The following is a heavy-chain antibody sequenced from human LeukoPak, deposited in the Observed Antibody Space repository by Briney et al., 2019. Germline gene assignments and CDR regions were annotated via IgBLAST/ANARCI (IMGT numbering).Heavy chain of an antibody. CDR2: ISGSGGST. J-gene: IGHJ6*03. CDR1: GFTFSSYG. V-gene: IGHV3-23*01. CDR3: ARQPSNYYYYYYMDV. Sequence: GGSLRLSCAASGFTFSSYGMSWVRQAPGKGLEWVSAISGSGGSTYYADSVKGRFTISRDNSKNTLYLQMNSLRAEDTAVYYCARQPSNYYYYYYMDVWGKGTTVTVSS. D-gene: IGHD1-1*01.